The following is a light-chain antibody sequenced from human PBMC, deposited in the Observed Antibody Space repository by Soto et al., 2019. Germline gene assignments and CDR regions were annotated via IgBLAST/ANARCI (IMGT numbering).Light chain of an antibody. Sequence: PSVCRLERDPLSCRASQSLSSNLAWYQQKVGQPPRLLIYAASTRATGIPARFTGSESGTEFTLTITSLQSEDFAVYYCQQYRNSPVTFGGGTKVDIK. J-gene: IGKJ4*01. V-gene: IGKV3-15*01. CDR3: QQYRNSPVT. CDR1: QSLSSN. CDR2: AAS.